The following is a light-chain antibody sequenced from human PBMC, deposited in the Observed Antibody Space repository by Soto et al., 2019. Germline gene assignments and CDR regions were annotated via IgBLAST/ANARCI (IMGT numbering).Light chain of an antibody. J-gene: IGLJ1*01. CDR2: EVT. CDR1: SSDVGGYDY. CDR3: SSYTGGNPSYV. V-gene: IGLV2-8*01. Sequence: QSALTQPPSASGSPGQSVTISCTGTSSDVGGYDYVSWYLQHPGKAPKLMIYEVTIRPLGVSDRFSGSKSGNTASLTVSVLQAEDEADYYCSSYTGGNPSYVFGTGTKLTVL.